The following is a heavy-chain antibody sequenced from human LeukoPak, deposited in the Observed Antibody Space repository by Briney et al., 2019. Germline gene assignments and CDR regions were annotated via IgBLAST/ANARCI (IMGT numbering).Heavy chain of an antibody. CDR3: ARYYDFRWFDP. CDR1: GGSISSYY. D-gene: IGHD3-3*01. Sequence: SETLSLTCTVSGGSISSYYWSWIRQPPGKGLEWIGYIYYSGSTNYNPSLKSRVTISVDTSKNQFSLKLSSVTAADTAVYCCARYYDFRWFDPWGQGTLVTVSS. J-gene: IGHJ5*02. V-gene: IGHV4-59*01. CDR2: IYYSGST.